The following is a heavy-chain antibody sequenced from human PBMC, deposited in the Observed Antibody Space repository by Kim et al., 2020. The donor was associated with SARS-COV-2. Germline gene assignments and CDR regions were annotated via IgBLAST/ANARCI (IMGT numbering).Heavy chain of an antibody. J-gene: IGHJ6*02. CDR2: ISWNSGSI. CDR1: GFTFDDYA. D-gene: IGHD1-26*01. CDR3: AKAPGAYYYYYGMDV. V-gene: IGHV3-9*01. Sequence: GGSLRLSCAASGFTFDDYAMHWVRQAPGKGLEWVSGISWNSGSIGYADSVKGRFTISRDNAKNSLYLQMNSLRAEDTALYYCAKAPGAYYYYYGMDVWGQGTTVTVSS.